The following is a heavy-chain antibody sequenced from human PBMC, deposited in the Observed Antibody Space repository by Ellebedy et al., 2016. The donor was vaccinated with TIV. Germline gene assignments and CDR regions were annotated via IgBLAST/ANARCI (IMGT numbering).Heavy chain of an antibody. D-gene: IGHD4-23*01. V-gene: IGHV1-2*02. CDR1: GYTFTSFG. Sequence: ASVKVSCKASGYTFTSFGISWVRQAPGQGLEWMGWINPNRVGTNYAQKFQGRVTLTTDPSITTAYMELRRLTSDDTAVYYCVRDLAGGTFDPWGQGTLVTVSS. J-gene: IGHJ5*02. CDR2: INPNRVGT. CDR3: VRDLAGGTFDP.